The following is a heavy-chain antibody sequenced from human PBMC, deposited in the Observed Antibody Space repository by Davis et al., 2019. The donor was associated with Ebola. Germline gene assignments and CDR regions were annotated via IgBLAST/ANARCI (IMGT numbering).Heavy chain of an antibody. D-gene: IGHD3-9*01. CDR1: GYSFTSHW. CDR2: IYPGDSDT. Sequence: GGSLRLSCKASGYSFTSHWIAWARQMPGKGLEWMGSIYPGDSDTRYSPSFQGQVTMSADKSIRTAYLQWSSLKASDTAMYFCARQYYDIMTGTRPFDYWGQGALVTVSS. V-gene: IGHV5-51*01. CDR3: ARQYYDIMTGTRPFDY. J-gene: IGHJ4*02.